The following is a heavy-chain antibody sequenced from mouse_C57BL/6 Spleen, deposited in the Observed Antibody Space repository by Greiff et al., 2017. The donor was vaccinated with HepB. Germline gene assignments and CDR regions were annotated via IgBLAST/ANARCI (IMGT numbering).Heavy chain of an antibody. V-gene: IGHV5-4*01. CDR2: ISDGGSYT. CDR3: ARDYYDYDAYFDY. CDR1: GFTFSSYA. D-gene: IGHD2-4*01. J-gene: IGHJ2*01. Sequence: EVQVVESGGGLVKPGGSLKLSCAASGFTFSSYAMSWVRQTPEKRLEWVATISDGGSYTYYPDNVKGRFTISRDNAKNNLYLQMSHLKSEDTAMYYCARDYYDYDAYFDYWGQGTTLTVSS.